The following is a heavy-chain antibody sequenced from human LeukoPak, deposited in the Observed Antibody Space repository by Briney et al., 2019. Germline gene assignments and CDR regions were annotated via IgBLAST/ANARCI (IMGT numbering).Heavy chain of an antibody. D-gene: IGHD1-14*01. V-gene: IGHV5-51*01. J-gene: IGHJ4*02. CDR1: GYNFTCYW. Sequence: GESLKISCKGSGYNFTCYWIGWVRQMPGKGLEWMGIIYPGDSETRYSPSFQDQVTISADKSISTAYLQYSSLKASDTTMYYCARGCITRSAPFDYWGQGALVTVSS. CDR2: IYPGDSET. CDR3: ARGCITRSAPFDY.